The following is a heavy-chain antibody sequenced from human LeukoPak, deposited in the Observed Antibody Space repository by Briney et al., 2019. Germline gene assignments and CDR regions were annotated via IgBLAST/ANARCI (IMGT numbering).Heavy chain of an antibody. Sequence: GGSLRLSCAASGFTFSSYGMHWVRQAPGKGLEWVAFIRYDGSNKYYADSVKGRFTISRDNSKNTLYLQMNSLRAEDTAVYYCAKDRGGCSGTSCYPKVSTFGGQGTLVTVSS. CDR3: AKDRGGCSGTSCYPKVSTF. V-gene: IGHV3-30*02. CDR1: GFTFSSYG. CDR2: IRYDGSNK. D-gene: IGHD2-2*01. J-gene: IGHJ4*02.